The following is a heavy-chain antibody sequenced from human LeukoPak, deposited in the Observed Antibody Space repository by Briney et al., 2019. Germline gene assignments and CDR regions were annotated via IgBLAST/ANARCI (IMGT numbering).Heavy chain of an antibody. Sequence: GGSLRLSCAASGFTFDDYAMDWVRQAPGKGLEWVSLISGDGGRTFYADSVKGRFTISRDHSKNSLYLQMNSLRTEDTALYYCAKDLASLYDAFDIWGQGTMVTVSS. CDR3: AKDLASLYDAFDI. J-gene: IGHJ3*02. CDR2: ISGDGGRT. V-gene: IGHV3-43*02. CDR1: GFTFDDYA.